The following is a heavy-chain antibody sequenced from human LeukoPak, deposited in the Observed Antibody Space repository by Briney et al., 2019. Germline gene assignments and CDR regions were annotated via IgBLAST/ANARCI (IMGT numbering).Heavy chain of an antibody. V-gene: IGHV4-34*01. D-gene: IGHD3-3*01. Sequence: PSETLSLTCAVYGGSFSGYYWSWIRQPPGKGLEWIGEINHSGSTNYNPSLKSRVTISVDTSKNQFSLKLSSVTAADTAVYYCARDKERITIFGVAPLKNFDYWGQGTLVTVSS. CDR2: INHSGST. CDR3: ARDKERITIFGVAPLKNFDY. J-gene: IGHJ4*02. CDR1: GGSFSGYY.